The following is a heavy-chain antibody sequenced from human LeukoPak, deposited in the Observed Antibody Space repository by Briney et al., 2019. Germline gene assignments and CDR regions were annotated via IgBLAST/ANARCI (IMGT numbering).Heavy chain of an antibody. CDR3: AGVGDTTGTFEY. Sequence: SETLSLTCAVFGGSFSGYYWSWIRQPPGKGLEWIREIHHNGSTNYNPSLKSRVTISVDTSKKQFSLKLSSVTAADSAMYYWAGVGDTTGTFEYWGQG. V-gene: IGHV4-34*01. CDR1: GGSFSGYY. D-gene: IGHD1-26*01. CDR2: IHHNGST. J-gene: IGHJ6*01.